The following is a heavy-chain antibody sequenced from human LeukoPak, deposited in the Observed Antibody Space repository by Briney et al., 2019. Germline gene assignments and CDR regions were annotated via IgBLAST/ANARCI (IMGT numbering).Heavy chain of an antibody. CDR2: IYHGGST. CDR1: GYSISSGYY. J-gene: IGHJ4*02. V-gene: IGHV4-38-2*02. CDR3: ARHYPNHYGDAFDY. Sequence: PSETLSLTCTVSGYSISSGYYWGWIRQPPGKGLEWIGSIYHGGSTFYNPSLKSRVTISVDTSKNQFSLKLSSVTAADTAVYYCARHYPNHYGDAFDYWGQGTLVTVSS. D-gene: IGHD4-17*01.